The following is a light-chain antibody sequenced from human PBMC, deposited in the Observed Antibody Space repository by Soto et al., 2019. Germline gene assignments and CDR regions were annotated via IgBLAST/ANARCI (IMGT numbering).Light chain of an antibody. V-gene: IGKV3-11*01. CDR2: DAS. CDR3: QQRSNWIT. CDR1: QSVSSY. Sequence: IVLTQSPDTLSLSPGERATLSCRASQSVSSYLAWYQQKPGQAPRLLIYDASNRATGIPARFSGSGSGTDFTLTISSLEPEDFAVYYCQQRSNWITFGQGRRLEIK. J-gene: IGKJ5*01.